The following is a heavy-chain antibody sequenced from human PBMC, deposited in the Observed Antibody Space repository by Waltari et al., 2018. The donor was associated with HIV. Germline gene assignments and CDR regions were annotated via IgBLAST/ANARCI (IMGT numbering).Heavy chain of an antibody. CDR2: ISGSGGST. CDR3: AKGKGSGSYYGYYYYGMDV. D-gene: IGHD3-10*01. CDR1: GSTFSSYA. V-gene: IGHV3-23*01. Sequence: EVQLLESGGGLVQPGGSLRLSCAASGSTFSSYAMSWVRQAPGKGREWVSAISGSGGSTYYADSVKGRFTISRDNSKNTLYLQMNSLRAEDTAVYYCAKGKGSGSYYGYYYYGMDVWGQGTTVTVSS. J-gene: IGHJ6*02.